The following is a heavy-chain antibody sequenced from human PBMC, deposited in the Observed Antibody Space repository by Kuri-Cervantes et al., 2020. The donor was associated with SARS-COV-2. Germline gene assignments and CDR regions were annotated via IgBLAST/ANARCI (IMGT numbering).Heavy chain of an antibody. Sequence: SETLSLTCTVSGYSISSDYYWGWIRQPPGKGLEWIGSVYRSGSTYNNPSLESRVTILVDTSKNQFSLRLSSVTAADTAVYFCARELGITMSWDAFDIWGQGTMVTVSS. D-gene: IGHD3-22*01. CDR3: ARELGITMSWDAFDI. J-gene: IGHJ3*02. CDR2: VYRSGST. CDR1: GYSISSDYY. V-gene: IGHV4-38-2*02.